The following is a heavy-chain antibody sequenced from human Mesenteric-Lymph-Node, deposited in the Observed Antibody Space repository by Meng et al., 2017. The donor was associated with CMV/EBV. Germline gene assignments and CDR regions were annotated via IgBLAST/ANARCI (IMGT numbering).Heavy chain of an antibody. D-gene: IGHD2-2*01. CDR1: GFTFRTYS. CDR2: ISSDSRYI. J-gene: IGHJ4*02. CDR3: ARDAPAIIDY. Sequence: GGSLRLSCVASGFTFRTYSMDWVRQAPGKGLEWVSSISSDSRYIYYADSVNGRFTISRDNGKNSVYLQMNSLRADDAAVYYCARDAPAIIDYWGQGTLVTVSS. V-gene: IGHV3-21*01.